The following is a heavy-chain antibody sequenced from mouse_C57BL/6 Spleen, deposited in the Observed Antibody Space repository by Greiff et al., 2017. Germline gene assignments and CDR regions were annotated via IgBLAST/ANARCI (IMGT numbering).Heavy chain of an antibody. CDR2: INSAGGST. CDR3: ARHRGYDGFAY. V-gene: IGHV5-2*01. D-gene: IGHD2-2*01. J-gene: IGHJ3*01. Sequence: DVTLVEPGGGLVQPGESLKLSCESNEYEFPSHDMSWVSKTPEKRLELVAAINSAGGSTSYPHTLESRFTISRDRTKKTLYLQMSSLVSEDTALYYCARHRGYDGFAYGGQGTLGTVSA. CDR1: EYEFPSHD.